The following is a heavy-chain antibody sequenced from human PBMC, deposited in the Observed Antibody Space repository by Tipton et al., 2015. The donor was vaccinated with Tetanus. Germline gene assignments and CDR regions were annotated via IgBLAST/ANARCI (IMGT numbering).Heavy chain of an antibody. CDR3: ARSASRIAHRIPWGMDI. CDR2: ISHTGTTT. CDR1: GFTFSAYY. V-gene: IGHV3-11*01. D-gene: IGHD3-16*01. J-gene: IGHJ6*02. Sequence: SLRLSCAASGFTFSAYYMSWIRLAPGQGLEWISYISHTGTTTYYSASVMGRFTVSRDNNKNSLYLEINSLRAEDTAVYYCARSASRIAHRIPWGMDIWGQGTSVTVSS.